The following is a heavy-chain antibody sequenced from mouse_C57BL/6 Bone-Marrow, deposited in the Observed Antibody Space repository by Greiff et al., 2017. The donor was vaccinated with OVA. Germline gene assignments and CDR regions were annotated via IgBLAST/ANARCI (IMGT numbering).Heavy chain of an antibody. CDR3: ARDYGYDRFYYAMDY. V-gene: IGHV5-4*01. CDR1: GFTFSSYA. D-gene: IGHD2-2*01. Sequence: EVQGVESGGGLVKPGGSLKLSCAASGFTFSSYAMSWVRQTPEKRLEWVATISDGGSYTYYPDNVKGRFTISRDNAKNNLYLQMSHLKSEDTAMYYCARDYGYDRFYYAMDYWGQGTSVTVSS. J-gene: IGHJ4*01. CDR2: ISDGGSYT.